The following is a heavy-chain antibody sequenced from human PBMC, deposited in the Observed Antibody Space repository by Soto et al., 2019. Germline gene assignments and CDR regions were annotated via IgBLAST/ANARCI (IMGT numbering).Heavy chain of an antibody. V-gene: IGHV1-18*04. CDR3: ARRYCSSTSCYGPYYYYGMDV. CDR2: ISAYNGNT. CDR1: GYTFTSYG. J-gene: IGHJ6*02. D-gene: IGHD2-2*01. Sequence: GASVKVSCKASGYTFTSYGISWVRQAPGQGLEWMGWISAYNGNTNYAQKLQGRVTMTTDTSTSTAYMELRSLRSDDTAVYYCARRYCSSTSCYGPYYYYGMDVWGQGTTVTVSS.